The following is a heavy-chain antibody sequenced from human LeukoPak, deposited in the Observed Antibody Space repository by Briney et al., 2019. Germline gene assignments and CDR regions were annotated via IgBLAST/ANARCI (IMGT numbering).Heavy chain of an antibody. CDR3: AKEIVAFDP. Sequence: PGGSLRLSCVISGFTLSSFGIHWVRQAPGKGLEWVAFIRYDGSNKYYADSVKGRFTISRDNSKNTLYLQMNSLIAEDTAVYYCAKEIVAFDPWGQGTLVTVSS. CDR2: IRYDGSNK. V-gene: IGHV3-30*02. D-gene: IGHD2-15*01. CDR1: GFTLSSFG. J-gene: IGHJ5*02.